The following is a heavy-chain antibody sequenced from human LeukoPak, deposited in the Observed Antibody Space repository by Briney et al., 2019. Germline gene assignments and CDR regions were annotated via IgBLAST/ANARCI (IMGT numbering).Heavy chain of an antibody. V-gene: IGHV1-69*05. Sequence: GASVKVSCKASGGTFSSYAISWVRQAPGQGLEWMGGIIPILGTANYAQKFQGRVTITTDESTSTAYMELSSLRSGDTAVYYCARSPLAAAPYFDYWGQGTLVTVSS. CDR3: ARSPLAAAPYFDY. J-gene: IGHJ4*02. CDR2: IIPILGTA. D-gene: IGHD6-13*01. CDR1: GGTFSSYA.